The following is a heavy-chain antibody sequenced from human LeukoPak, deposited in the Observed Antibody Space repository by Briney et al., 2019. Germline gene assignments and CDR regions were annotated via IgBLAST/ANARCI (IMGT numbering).Heavy chain of an antibody. V-gene: IGHV3-30*02. D-gene: IGHD2-21*01. CDR3: AKLVSPYCGGDCSAYYFDY. J-gene: IGHJ4*02. CDR1: GFTFSSYG. Sequence: GGSLRLSCAASGFTFSSYGMHWVRQAPGKGLEWVAFIRYDGSNKYYADSVKGRFTISRDNSKNTLYLQMNSLRAEDTAVYYCAKLVSPYCGGDCSAYYFDYWGQGILVTVSS. CDR2: IRYDGSNK.